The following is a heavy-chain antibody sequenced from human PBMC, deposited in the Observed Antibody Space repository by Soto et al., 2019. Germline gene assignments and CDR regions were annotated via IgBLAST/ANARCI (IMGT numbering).Heavy chain of an antibody. CDR1: GGTFSSYA. D-gene: IGHD2-21*02. CDR2: IIPIFGTA. V-gene: IGHV1-69*06. CDR3: ARSPYCGGDCYPYYYYGMDV. Sequence: GASVKVSCKASGGTFSSYAISWVRQAPGQGLEWMGGIIPIFGTANYAQKFQGRVTITADKSTSTAYMELSSLRSEDTAVYYCARSPYCGGDCYPYYYYGMDVWGQGTTVTVSS. J-gene: IGHJ6*02.